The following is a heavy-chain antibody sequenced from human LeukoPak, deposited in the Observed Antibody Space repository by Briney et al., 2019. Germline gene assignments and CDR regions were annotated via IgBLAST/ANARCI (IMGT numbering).Heavy chain of an antibody. CDR3: ASSKWSAGGNYYNYMDV. D-gene: IGHD6-13*01. CDR2: ISAYNGNT. Sequence: ASVKVSRKASGYTFTSYGISWVRQAPGQGLEWMGWISAYNGNTHYAQKLKGRVTMTTDTSTSTAYMELRSLRSDDTAVYYCASSKWSAGGNYYNYMDVWGKGTTVTVSS. J-gene: IGHJ6*03. CDR1: GYTFTSYG. V-gene: IGHV1-18*01.